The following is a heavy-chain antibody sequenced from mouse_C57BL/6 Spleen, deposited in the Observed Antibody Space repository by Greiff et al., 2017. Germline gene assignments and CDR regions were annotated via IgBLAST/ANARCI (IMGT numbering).Heavy chain of an antibody. D-gene: IGHD2-3*01. CDR3: ARGWSNYAMDY. CDR1: GYSITSGYY. J-gene: IGHJ4*01. V-gene: IGHV3-6*01. CDR2: ISYDGSN. Sequence: EVKLVESGPGLVKPSPSLSLTCSVTGYSITSGYYWNWIRQFPGNKLECMGYISYDGSNNYNPTLKNRISITRDTSKNQFFLKLNTVTTEDTATYYCARGWSNYAMDYWGQGTSVTVSS.